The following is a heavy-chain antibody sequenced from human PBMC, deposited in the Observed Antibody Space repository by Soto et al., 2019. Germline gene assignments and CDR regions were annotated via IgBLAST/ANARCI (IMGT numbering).Heavy chain of an antibody. CDR1: GYTLTELS. CDR3: ATVTPGYSSGWAYYFDY. Sequence: GASVKVSCKVSGYTLTELSMHWLRQAPGKGLEWMGGFDPEDGETIYAQKFQGRVTMTEDTSTDTAYMELSSLRSEDTAVYYCATVTPGYSSGWAYYFDYWGQGTLVTVSS. D-gene: IGHD6-19*01. V-gene: IGHV1-24*01. CDR2: FDPEDGET. J-gene: IGHJ4*02.